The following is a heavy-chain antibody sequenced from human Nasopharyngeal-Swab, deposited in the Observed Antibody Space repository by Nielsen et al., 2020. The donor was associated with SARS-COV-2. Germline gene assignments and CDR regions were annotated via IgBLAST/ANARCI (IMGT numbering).Heavy chain of an antibody. Sequence: GGSLRLSCAGSGFTFNNYSMIWVRQVPGEGLEWVSSISGSGSYVYYADSVKGRFTISKDSAKNSLYLQMNSLRADDTAVYFCARIAGRGSIYYYYMDVWGTGTTVTVSS. D-gene: IGHD1-26*01. V-gene: IGHV3-21*01. CDR2: ISGSGSYV. J-gene: IGHJ6*03. CDR3: ARIAGRGSIYYYYMDV. CDR1: GFTFNNYS.